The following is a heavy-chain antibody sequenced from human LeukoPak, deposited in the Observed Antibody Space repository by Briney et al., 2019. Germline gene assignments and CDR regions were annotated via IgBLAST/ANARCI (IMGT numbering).Heavy chain of an antibody. CDR3: ARGHRGYCTSTSCDAFDI. V-gene: IGHV4-61*02. Sequence: SQTLSLTCTVSGGSISSGSHYWSWIRQPAGKGLEWIGRIYTSGSTYYNPSLKSRVTISVDTSKNQFSLKLNSVTAADTAVYYCARGHRGYCTSTSCDAFDIWGQGTMVTVSS. CDR1: GGSISSGSHY. J-gene: IGHJ3*02. D-gene: IGHD2-2*01. CDR2: IYTSGST.